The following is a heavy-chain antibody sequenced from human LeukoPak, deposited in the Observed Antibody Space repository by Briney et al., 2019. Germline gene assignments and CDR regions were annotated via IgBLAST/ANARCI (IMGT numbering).Heavy chain of an antibody. CDR3: ARGNGDYYYYYYMDV. CDR2: IYYSGTT. J-gene: IGHJ6*03. V-gene: IGHV4-39*07. D-gene: IGHD4-17*01. CDR1: GGSISSTTHY. Sequence: SETLSLTCSVSGGSISSTTHYWGWIRQPPGKGLEWIASIYYSGTTYYNPSLQSRVTISVDTSNNQFSLRLNSVTAADTAVYYCARGNGDYYYYYYMDVWGKGTTVTVSS.